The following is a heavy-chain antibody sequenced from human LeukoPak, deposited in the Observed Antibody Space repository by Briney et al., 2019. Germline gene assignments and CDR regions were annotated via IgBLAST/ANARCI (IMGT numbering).Heavy chain of an antibody. CDR3: ARAGGFAGYMDV. J-gene: IGHJ6*03. Sequence: KPSETLSLTCTVSGGSISSYYWSWIRQPPGKGLEWIGYIYYSGSTNYNPSLKSRVTISVDTSKNQFSLKLNSVTAADTAVYYCARAGGFAGYMDVWGKGTTVTISS. D-gene: IGHD3-16*01. V-gene: IGHV4-59*01. CDR2: IYYSGST. CDR1: GGSISSYY.